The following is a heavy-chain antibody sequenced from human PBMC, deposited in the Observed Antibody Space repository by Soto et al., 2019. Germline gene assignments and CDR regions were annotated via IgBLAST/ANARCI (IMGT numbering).Heavy chain of an antibody. V-gene: IGHV3-23*01. J-gene: IGHJ4*02. Sequence: GGALRLSWAASGVTFKSYAMNWVRQAPGKGLEWVASTPGSGGSSYYADSVKGRFTIYRDNSKNTLYLDLNSLKAEDTAMYYCARGGSTGWFYFDFWGQGT. D-gene: IGHD6-19*01. CDR1: GVTFKSYA. CDR3: ARGGSTGWFYFDF. CDR2: TPGSGGSS.